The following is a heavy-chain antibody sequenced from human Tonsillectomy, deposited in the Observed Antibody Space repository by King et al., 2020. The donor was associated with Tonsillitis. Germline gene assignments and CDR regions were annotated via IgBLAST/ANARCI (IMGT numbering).Heavy chain of an antibody. CDR1: GFTFSSNA. V-gene: IGHV3-30-3*01. Sequence: VQLVESGGGVVQPGRSLRLSCTASGFTFSSNAMHWVRQAPGKGLEWVAVISYDGSNEYVADSVKGRFTISRDNSNNTLSLQMNSLRAEDTAVYYCARGGRLLTTVFDYWGQGTLVTVSS. CDR3: ARGGRLLTTVFDY. D-gene: IGHD4-11*01. J-gene: IGHJ4*02. CDR2: ISYDGSNE.